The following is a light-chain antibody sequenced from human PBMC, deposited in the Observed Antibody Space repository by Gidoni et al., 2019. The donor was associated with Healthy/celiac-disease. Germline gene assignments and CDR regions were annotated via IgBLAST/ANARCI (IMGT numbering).Light chain of an antibody. V-gene: IGKV3-20*01. CDR1: QSVSSSY. CDR3: QQYDSSRWT. Sequence: IVLTQYPGTLSLSPGERATLSCRASQSVSSSYLAWYQQKPGQAPRLLIYGASSRATGIPDRFSGSGSGTDFTLTISRLEPEDFAVYYCQQYDSSRWTFGQGTKVEIK. J-gene: IGKJ1*01. CDR2: GAS.